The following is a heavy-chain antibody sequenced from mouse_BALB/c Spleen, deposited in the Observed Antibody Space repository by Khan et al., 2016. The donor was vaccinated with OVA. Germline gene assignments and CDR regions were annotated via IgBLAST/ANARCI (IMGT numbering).Heavy chain of an antibody. CDR3: ARGDGYYVYFDY. CDR1: GYTFTYYV. V-gene: IGHV1-77*01. Sequence: QVQLKHSGPELVKPGASVKMSCKASGYTFTYYVITWVKQRTGQGLEWIGEIYPGSDNAYYNERFKGKATLTADKSSNTTHMQLSSLTSEDSAVYFCARGDGYYVYFDYWGQGTTLTVSS. CDR2: IYPGSDNA. D-gene: IGHD2-3*01. J-gene: IGHJ2*01.